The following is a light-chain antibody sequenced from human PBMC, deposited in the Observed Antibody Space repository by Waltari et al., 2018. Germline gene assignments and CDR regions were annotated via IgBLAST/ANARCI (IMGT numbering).Light chain of an antibody. Sequence: QSVLTQPPSASGTPGQTVTISCSGSNSNIGSKHVSWYQQLPGSAPKLLIYSNDQRPSGVPDRFSGSKSGTSASLAITGLQSEDEADYHCAAWDVRLNAVVFGGGTKLTVL. V-gene: IGLV1-44*01. CDR2: SND. CDR3: AAWDVRLNAVV. J-gene: IGLJ2*01. CDR1: NSNIGSKH.